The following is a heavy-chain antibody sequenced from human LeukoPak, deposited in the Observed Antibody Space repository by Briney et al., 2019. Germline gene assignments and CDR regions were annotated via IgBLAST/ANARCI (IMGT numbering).Heavy chain of an antibody. CDR1: GYTFTSYG. D-gene: IGHD3/OR15-3a*01. V-gene: IGHV1-18*01. CDR3: ARDWTVGTHDAFDI. Sequence: ASVKVSCKASGYTFTSYGISWVRRAPGQGLEWMGWISAYNGNTNYAQKLQGRVTMTTDTSTSTAYMELRSLRSDDTAVYYCARDWTVGTHDAFDIWGQGTMVTVSS. J-gene: IGHJ3*02. CDR2: ISAYNGNT.